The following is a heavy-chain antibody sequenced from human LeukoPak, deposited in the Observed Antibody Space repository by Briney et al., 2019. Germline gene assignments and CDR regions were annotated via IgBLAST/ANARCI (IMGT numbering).Heavy chain of an antibody. CDR2: INTNTGNP. V-gene: IGHV7-4-1*02. D-gene: IGHD3-16*02. J-gene: IGHJ3*02. Sequence: WASVKVSCKASGYTFTSYAMNWVRRAPGQGLEWMGWINTNTGNPTYAQGFTGRFVFSLDTSVSTAYLQISSLKAEDTAVYYCARDYDYVWGSYRSQSSDAFDIWGQGTMVTVSS. CDR1: GYTFTSYA. CDR3: ARDYDYVWGSYRSQSSDAFDI.